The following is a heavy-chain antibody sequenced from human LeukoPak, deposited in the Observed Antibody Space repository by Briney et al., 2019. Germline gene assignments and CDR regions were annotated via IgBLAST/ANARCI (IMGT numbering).Heavy chain of an antibody. CDR2: IYLGDSDI. J-gene: IGHJ3*02. CDR1: GYRSTNYW. CDR3: ARRGSGPADAFDI. D-gene: IGHD2-15*01. Sequence: GESLKISCKGSGYRSTNYWIGWVRQMPGKGLEWMGVIYLGDSDIIYSPAFQGQVTISADKSINTAYLQWSSLKASDSAMYYCARRGSGPADAFDIWGQGTMVTVSS. V-gene: IGHV5-51*01.